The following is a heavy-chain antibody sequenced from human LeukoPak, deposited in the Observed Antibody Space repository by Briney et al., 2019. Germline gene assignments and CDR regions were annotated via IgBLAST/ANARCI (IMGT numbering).Heavy chain of an antibody. CDR1: GASISSWY. CDR2: IHGSGYT. Sequence: SETLSLTCTVSGASISSWYWSWIRQPPGKGLEWIGNIHGSGYTNYNPSLKSRLSMSLDTSRNQFTLNLTSVTAADTATYYCARETMLAGFASGLGFNYWGQGILVIVSS. J-gene: IGHJ4*02. D-gene: IGHD6-19*01. CDR3: ARETMLAGFASGLGFNY. V-gene: IGHV4-59*01.